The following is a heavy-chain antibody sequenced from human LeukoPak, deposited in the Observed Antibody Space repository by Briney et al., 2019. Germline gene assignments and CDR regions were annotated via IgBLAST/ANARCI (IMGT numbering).Heavy chain of an antibody. D-gene: IGHD6-19*01. V-gene: IGHV6-1*01. CDR3: ARWATGYSSGWYSTVFDY. CDR1: GDSVSSNSAA. CDR2: TYYRSKWYN. Sequence: SQTLSLTCAISGDSVSSNSAAWNWIRQSPSRGLEWLGRTYYRSKWYNDYAVSVKSRITINPDTSKNQFSLQLNSVTPEDTAVYYCARWATGYSSGWYSTVFDYWGQGTLVTVSS. J-gene: IGHJ4*02.